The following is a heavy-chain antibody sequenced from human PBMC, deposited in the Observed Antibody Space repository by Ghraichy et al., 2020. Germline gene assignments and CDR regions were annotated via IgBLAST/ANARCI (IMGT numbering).Heavy chain of an antibody. Sequence: ASVKVSCKASGYTFTNYGISWVRQAPGQGLEWMGWISPYNGNPNYAQKLQGRVTMTTDTSTSAAYMELRSLRSYDTAVYYCARPQWERYSWYFDLWGRGTLVTVSS. CDR1: GYTFTNYG. CDR2: ISPYNGNP. D-gene: IGHD1-26*01. CDR3: ARPQWERYSWYFDL. J-gene: IGHJ2*01. V-gene: IGHV1-18*04.